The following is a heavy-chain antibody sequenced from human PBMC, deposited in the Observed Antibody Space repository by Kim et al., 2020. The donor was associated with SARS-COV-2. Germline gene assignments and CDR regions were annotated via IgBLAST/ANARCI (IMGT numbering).Heavy chain of an antibody. CDR2: IYPGDSET. CDR1: GYSFTSSW. V-gene: IGHV5-51*01. Sequence: GESLKISCKGSGYSFTSSWIGWVRQMPGKGLEWMGIIYPGDSETKYSPTFQGQVTISADESSNTAYLQWSSLKASDTAIYYCAKHVGSYADYWGQGTLVT. J-gene: IGHJ4*02. D-gene: IGHD1-26*01. CDR3: AKHVGSYADY.